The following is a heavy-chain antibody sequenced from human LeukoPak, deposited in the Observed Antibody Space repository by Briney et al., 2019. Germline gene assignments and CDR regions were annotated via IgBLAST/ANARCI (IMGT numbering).Heavy chain of an antibody. J-gene: IGHJ4*02. CDR3: ARDCSSTRCQGPVFDN. Sequence: ASVKVSCKASGYTFTSNYMHWVRQTPGQGLEWMGIIHPSGGNTNYAQKFQGRVAMTRDTSTSTVYMELSSLRSEDTAIYYCARDCSSTRCQGPVFDNWGQGTLVTVSS. CDR2: IHPSGGNT. D-gene: IGHD2-2*01. CDR1: GYTFTSNY. V-gene: IGHV1-46*01.